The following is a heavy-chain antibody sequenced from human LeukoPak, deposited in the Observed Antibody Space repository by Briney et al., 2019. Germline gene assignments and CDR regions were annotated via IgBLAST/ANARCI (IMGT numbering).Heavy chain of an antibody. V-gene: IGHV4-30-2*01. CDR1: GGSISSGGYS. CDR2: IYHSGST. Sequence: SQTLSLTCAVSGGSISSGGYSWSWIRPPPGKGLEWIGYIYHSGSTYYNPSLKSRVTISVDRSKNQFSLKLSSVTAADTAVYYCARGVTYFDYWGQGTLVTVSS. CDR3: ARGVTYFDY. J-gene: IGHJ4*02. D-gene: IGHD4-11*01.